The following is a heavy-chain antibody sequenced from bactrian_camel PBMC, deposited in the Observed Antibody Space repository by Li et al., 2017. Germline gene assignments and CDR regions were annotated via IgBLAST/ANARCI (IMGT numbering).Heavy chain of an antibody. J-gene: IGHJ6*01. V-gene: IGHV3S67*01. Sequence: DVQLVESGGGLVQPGGSLRLSCSASGFRFYYAAMYWVRQAPGKEREEVAAIGSGGITRYADSVKGRFTISKDNAKNTLYLQMDSLKPEDTAMYYCAADLCAYYRSGLPPLWKDFNYWGQGTQVTVS. CDR3: AADLCAYYRSGLPPLWKDFNY. CDR1: GFRFYYAA. D-gene: IGHD2*01. CDR2: IGSGGIT.